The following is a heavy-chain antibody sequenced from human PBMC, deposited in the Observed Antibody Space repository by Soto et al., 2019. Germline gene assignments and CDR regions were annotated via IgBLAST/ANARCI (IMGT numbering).Heavy chain of an antibody. Sequence: FLRLSCAASGFNFNTYAMSWVRQAPGKGLEWVSGISGGGGSIHYVDSVKGRFTISRDNSKNTLYLQMNSLRGEDTAVYYCAKGNSSNYVSHAFDAWGQGTMVTVSS. V-gene: IGHV3-23*01. J-gene: IGHJ3*01. CDR1: GFNFNTYA. CDR2: ISGGGGSI. CDR3: AKGNSSNYVSHAFDA. D-gene: IGHD3-10*02.